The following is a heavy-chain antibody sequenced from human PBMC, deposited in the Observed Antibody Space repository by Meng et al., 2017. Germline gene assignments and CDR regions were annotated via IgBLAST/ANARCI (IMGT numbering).Heavy chain of an antibody. CDR3: ARRGPHWLYCSGGSCYPRPFDY. CDR1: GGSFSGYY. Sequence: SETLSLTCAVYGGSFSGYYWSWIRQPPGKGLERIGEINHSGSTNYNPSLKSRVTISVDTSKNQFSLKLSSVTAADTAVYYCARRGPHWLYCSGGSCYPRPFDYWGQGTLVTVSS. J-gene: IGHJ4*02. D-gene: IGHD2-15*01. V-gene: IGHV4-34*01. CDR2: INHSGST.